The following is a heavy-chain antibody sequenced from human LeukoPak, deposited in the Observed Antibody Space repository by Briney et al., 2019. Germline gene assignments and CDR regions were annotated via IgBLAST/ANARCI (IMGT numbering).Heavy chain of an antibody. CDR3: ARGGYYYGSGSRNWFDP. V-gene: IGHV1-8*01. CDR2: MNPNSGNT. Sequence: ASVKVSCKASGYTFTSYDINWVRQATGQGLEWMGWMNPNSGNTGYAQKFQGRVTITRDTSITTVYMELRSLTSEDTAFYYCARGGYYYGSGSRNWFDPWGQGTLVTVSS. D-gene: IGHD3-10*01. CDR1: GYTFTSYD. J-gene: IGHJ5*02.